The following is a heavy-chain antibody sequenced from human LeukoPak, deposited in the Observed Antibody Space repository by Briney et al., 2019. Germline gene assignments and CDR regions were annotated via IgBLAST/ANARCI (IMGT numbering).Heavy chain of an antibody. D-gene: IGHD2-2*01. V-gene: IGHV4-31*03. CDR3: ARVRGCSSTGCYGDDNWFDP. J-gene: IGHJ5*02. CDR2: IYYSGST. Sequence: PSETLSLTCTVSGGSISSGGYYWSWIRQHPGKGLEWIGYIYYSGSTYYNPSLKSRVTISVDTSKNQFSLKLSSVTAADTAVYYCARVRGCSSTGCYGDDNWFDPWGQGTLVTVSS. CDR1: GGSISSGGYY.